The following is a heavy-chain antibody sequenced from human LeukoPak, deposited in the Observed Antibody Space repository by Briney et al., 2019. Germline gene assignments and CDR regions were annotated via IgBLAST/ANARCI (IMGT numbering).Heavy chain of an antibody. CDR1: GFTFSDYY. D-gene: IGHD4-17*01. J-gene: IGHJ4*02. V-gene: IGHV3-7*01. Sequence: PGGSLRLSCAASGFTFSDYYMSWVRQAPGKGLEWVANIDQDGTDKNYVGSVKGRFTISRDDAKNSLYLQMNGLRAEDTAVYYCARESTEDRPGHWGQGTLVTVSS. CDR2: IDQDGTDK. CDR3: ARESTEDRPGH.